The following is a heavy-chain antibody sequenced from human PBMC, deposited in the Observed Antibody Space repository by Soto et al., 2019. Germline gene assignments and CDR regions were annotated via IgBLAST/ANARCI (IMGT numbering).Heavy chain of an antibody. V-gene: IGHV3-33*01. Sequence: QVQLVESGGGVVQPGRSLRLSCAASGFTFRSYGMHWVRQAPAKGLEWVALVWYDGGNKNYVDSVKGRFTISRDNSKNTLYLQMNSLRDEDTAVYYCVRAAGYSGNDYVYYYGMDVWGQGTTVTVSS. CDR3: VRAAGYSGNDYVYYYGMDV. J-gene: IGHJ6*02. CDR1: GFTFRSYG. CDR2: VWYDGGNK. D-gene: IGHD5-12*01.